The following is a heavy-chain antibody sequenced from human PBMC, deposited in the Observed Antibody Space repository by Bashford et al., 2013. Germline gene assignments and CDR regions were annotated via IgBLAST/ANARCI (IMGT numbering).Heavy chain of an antibody. Sequence: ASVKVSCKASGYTFTSYYMHWVRQAPGQGLEWMGIINPSGGSTSYAQKFQGRVTMTRDTSTSTVYMELSSLRSEDTAVYYCARDSRPTASRSFEYSSSSFDYWGRGNPSVTVSS. CDR3: ARDSRPTASRSFEYSSSSFDY. D-gene: IGHD6-6*01. V-gene: IGHV1-46*03. J-gene: IGHJ4*02. CDR1: GYTFTSYY. CDR2: INPSGGST.